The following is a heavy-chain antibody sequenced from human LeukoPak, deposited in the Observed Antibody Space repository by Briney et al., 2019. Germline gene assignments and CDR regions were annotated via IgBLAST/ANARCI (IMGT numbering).Heavy chain of an antibody. J-gene: IGHJ4*02. CDR3: AKFHATWYGDT. D-gene: IGHD6-13*01. CDR2: IYPGNSHT. V-gene: IGHV5-51*01. CDR1: GYNFATYW. Sequence: GESLKISCQGSGYNFATYWIFWVRQLPGKGLEWMRIIYPGNSHTRYSPSFQGQVTISADTSISTAYLHWSSLQSSDTAMYYCAKFHATWYGDTWGQGTLVTVSS.